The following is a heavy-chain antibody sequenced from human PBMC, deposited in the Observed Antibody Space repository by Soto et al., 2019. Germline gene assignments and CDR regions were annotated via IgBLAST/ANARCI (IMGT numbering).Heavy chain of an antibody. CDR3: ARDYYYDSSGSENWFDP. CDR1: GYTFTSYG. J-gene: IGHJ5*02. Sequence: GASVKVSCKASGYTFTSYGISWVRQAPGQGLEWMGWISAYNGNTNYAQKLQGRVTMTTDTSTSTAYMELRSLRSDDTAVYYCARDYYYDSSGSENWFDPWGQGTLVTVSS. V-gene: IGHV1-18*01. D-gene: IGHD3-22*01. CDR2: ISAYNGNT.